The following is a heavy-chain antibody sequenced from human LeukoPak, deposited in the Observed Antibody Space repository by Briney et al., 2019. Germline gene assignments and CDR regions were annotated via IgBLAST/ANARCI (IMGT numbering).Heavy chain of an antibody. J-gene: IGHJ3*02. CDR2: VGRDGSI. CDR3: ARRYYDTTGYTFDI. V-gene: IGHV3-21*01. Sequence: GGSLRLSCVASGFTFNTYTMNWVRQAPGKGLEWISCVGRDGSIHYADSAKGRITISRDNAKNSLFLQMNSLSAEDTAIYYCARRYYDTTGYTFDIWGQGTMVTVSS. D-gene: IGHD3-22*01. CDR1: GFTFNTYT.